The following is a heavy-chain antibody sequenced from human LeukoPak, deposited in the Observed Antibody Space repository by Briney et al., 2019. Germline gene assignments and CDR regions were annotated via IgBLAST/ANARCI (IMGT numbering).Heavy chain of an antibody. D-gene: IGHD3-22*01. CDR2: INPNSGGT. CDR1: GYTFTGYY. Sequence: ASVKVSCKASGYTFTGYYMHWVRQAPGQGLEWMGWINPNSGGTNYAQKFQGRVTMTRDTSISTAYMELSRLRSDDTAVYYCGREQGYYDSSGYYPDYWGQGTLVTVSS. J-gene: IGHJ4*02. V-gene: IGHV1-2*02. CDR3: GREQGYYDSSGYYPDY.